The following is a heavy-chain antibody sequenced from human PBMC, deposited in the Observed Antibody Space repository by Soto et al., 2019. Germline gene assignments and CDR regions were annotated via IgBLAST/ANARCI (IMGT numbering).Heavy chain of an antibody. CDR2: IWYDGSNK. CDR1: GFTFSNYG. CDR3: ARTPKSSPYYFDY. V-gene: IGHV3-33*01. J-gene: IGHJ4*02. Sequence: VPLVESGGGVVQPGRSLRLSCAASGFTFSNYGMHWVRQAPGKGLEWVAVIWYDGSNKYYADSVKGRFTISRDSSKNTLYLQMNSLRAEDTAVYYCARTPKSSPYYFDYWGQGTLVTVSS.